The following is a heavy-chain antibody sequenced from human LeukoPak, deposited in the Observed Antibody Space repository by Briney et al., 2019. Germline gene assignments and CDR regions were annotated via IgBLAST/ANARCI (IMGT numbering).Heavy chain of an antibody. V-gene: IGHV3-7*01. Sequence: GGSLRLSCAASGFTFSSYWISWVRQAPGKGLEWVANIKQDGSEKYYVDSVKGRFTISRDNAKNSLYLQMNSLRAEDTAVYYCARDGRDGYNLDFDYWGQGTLVTVSS. CDR2: IKQDGSEK. D-gene: IGHD5-24*01. CDR3: ARDGRDGYNLDFDY. J-gene: IGHJ4*02. CDR1: GFTFSSYW.